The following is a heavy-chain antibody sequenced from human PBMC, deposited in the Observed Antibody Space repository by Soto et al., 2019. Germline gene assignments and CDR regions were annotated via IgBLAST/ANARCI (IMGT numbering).Heavy chain of an antibody. V-gene: IGHV4-31*03. CDR3: ARSRVRGNYFDY. J-gene: IGHJ4*02. CDR1: DGSVSRGGDY. Sequence: SETLSLTCTVSDGSVSRGGDYWSWIRQHPGKGLEWIGYIYYRGDTYYNPSLKSRVTISIDTSKNQISLKLSSLTAADTAIYYCARSRVRGNYFDYWGQGALVTVSS. CDR2: IYYRGDT. D-gene: IGHD2-21*01.